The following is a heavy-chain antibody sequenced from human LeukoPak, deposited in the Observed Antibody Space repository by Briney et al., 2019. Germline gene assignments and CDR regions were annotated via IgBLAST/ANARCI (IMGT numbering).Heavy chain of an antibody. CDR1: GGSISSYY. D-gene: IGHD3-3*01. CDR3: ARGISFWSGYYLTYYFDY. Sequence: SETLSLTCTVSGGSISSYYWSWIRQPPGKGLEWIGYIYYSGSTNYNPSLKSRVTISVDTSKNQFSLKLSSVTAADTAVYYCARGISFWSGYYLTYYFDYWGQGTLVTVSS. J-gene: IGHJ4*02. V-gene: IGHV4-59*01. CDR2: IYYSGST.